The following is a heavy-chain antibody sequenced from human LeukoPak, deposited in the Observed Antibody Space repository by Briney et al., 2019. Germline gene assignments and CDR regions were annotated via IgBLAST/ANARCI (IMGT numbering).Heavy chain of an antibody. CDR3: ARDLSSSWSNFDY. Sequence: ASVKVSCKASGYTFTGYYMHWVRQAPGQGLEWMGWINPNSGGTNYAQKFQGRVTMTRDTSISTAYMELSRLGSDDTAVYYCARDLSSSWSNFDYWGQGTLVTVSS. CDR2: INPNSGGT. J-gene: IGHJ4*02. V-gene: IGHV1-2*02. CDR1: GYTFTGYY. D-gene: IGHD6-13*01.